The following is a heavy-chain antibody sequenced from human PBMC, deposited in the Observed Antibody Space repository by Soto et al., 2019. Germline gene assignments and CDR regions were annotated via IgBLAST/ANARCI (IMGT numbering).Heavy chain of an antibody. D-gene: IGHD3-10*01. CDR2: VTGGGHTT. CDR1: GLTFRRYA. Sequence: EAQLLESGGGWVQPGGSLRLACAASGLTFRRYAMSWVRQAPGKGLEWVSTVTGGGHTTYNADSVNGRFTISRDNSKNTLYLQMNQLRAEDTAIYYCASSSGDLDVYGMAILGPWTTVTVSS. J-gene: IGHJ6*02. CDR3: ASSSGDLDVYGMAI. V-gene: IGHV3-23*01.